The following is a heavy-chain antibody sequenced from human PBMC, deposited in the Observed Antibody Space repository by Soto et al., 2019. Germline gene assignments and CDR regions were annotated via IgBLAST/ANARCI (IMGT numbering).Heavy chain of an antibody. V-gene: IGHV1-18*01. CDR2: ISGYSGDT. CDR1: GYTFTNYG. Sequence: QVQLVQSGAEVKKPGASVKVSCKASGYTFTNYGISWVRQAPGQGLEWMGWISGYSGDTNFAQKFQGRVTMTTDTSTRTAYMALGSLRSDDTAVYYCVRSDRDYDILTGYTYWGQGTLVTVSS. J-gene: IGHJ4*02. D-gene: IGHD3-9*01. CDR3: VRSDRDYDILTGYTY.